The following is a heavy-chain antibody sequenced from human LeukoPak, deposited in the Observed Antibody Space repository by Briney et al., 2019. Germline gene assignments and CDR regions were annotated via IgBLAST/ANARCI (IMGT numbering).Heavy chain of an antibody. CDR3: ARRGYSFTLDV. V-gene: IGHV4-39*01. J-gene: IGHJ6*01. CDR2: IYYSRSP. Sequence: SDTLSLTCTVSGGPISSSSYYWGWIRQTPGKGQEWIGSIYYSRSPYSNPSLKSRVTISVNTSKNQFSLKLSSVTAAGTALYYGARRGYSFTLDVWGQGTTVTVSS. CDR1: GGPISSSSYY. D-gene: IGHD5-18*01.